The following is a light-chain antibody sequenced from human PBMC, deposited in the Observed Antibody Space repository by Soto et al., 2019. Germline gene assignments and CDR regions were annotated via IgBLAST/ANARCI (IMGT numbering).Light chain of an antibody. Sequence: QAVVTQPPSVSGAPGQRVTISCTGSSSNIGAGYDVHWYQQLPGTAPKLLIYGNSNRPSGVPDRFSGSKSGTSASLDITGLQAEDEADYYCQSYDSSLSPVVFGGGTKVTVL. CDR3: QSYDSSLSPVV. CDR2: GNS. V-gene: IGLV1-40*01. CDR1: SSNIGAGYD. J-gene: IGLJ2*01.